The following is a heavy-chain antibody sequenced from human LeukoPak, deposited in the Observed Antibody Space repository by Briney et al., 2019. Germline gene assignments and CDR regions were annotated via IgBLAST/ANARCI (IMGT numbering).Heavy chain of an antibody. CDR2: IRYDGSNK. J-gene: IGHJ4*02. CDR1: GFTFSSYG. Sequence: PGGSLRLSCAASGFTFSSYGMHWVRQAPGKRLEWVAFIRYDGSNKYYADSVKGRFTISRDNSKNTLYLQMNSLRAEDTAVYYCAKDQVDTAMALPSVWGQGTLVTVSS. D-gene: IGHD5-18*01. CDR3: AKDQVDTAMALPSV. V-gene: IGHV3-30*02.